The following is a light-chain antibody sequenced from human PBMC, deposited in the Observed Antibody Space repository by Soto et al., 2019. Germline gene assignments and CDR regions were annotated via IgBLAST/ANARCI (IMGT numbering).Light chain of an antibody. CDR2: TTN. CDR3: AAWDDSLNGHV. Sequence: VLTQPHSASGTPGQRFTISCSGSSSNIGTSSVHWFQQLPGTAPKLLISTTNQRPSGVPERFSGSKSGTSASLAISGLQSEDEADYYCAAWDDSLNGHVFGTGTKVTVL. CDR1: SSNIGTSS. V-gene: IGLV1-44*01. J-gene: IGLJ1*01.